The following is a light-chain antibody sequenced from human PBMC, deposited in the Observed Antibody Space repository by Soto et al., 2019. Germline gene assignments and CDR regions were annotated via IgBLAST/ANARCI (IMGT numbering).Light chain of an antibody. J-gene: IGKJ2*01. V-gene: IGKV1-9*01. CDR2: GAS. Sequence: DIQLTQSPFFLSASVGDRVTIACRASQAIYSYLAWYQQKPGKAPKLLIFGASKLQSGVPSRFSGSGSGTEFTLTITSMLPEDFATYYCQQLNSHPRTFGQVTKLEIK. CDR1: QAIYSY. CDR3: QQLNSHPRT.